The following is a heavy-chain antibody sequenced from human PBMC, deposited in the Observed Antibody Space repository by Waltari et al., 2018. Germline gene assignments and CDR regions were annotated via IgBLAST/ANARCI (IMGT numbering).Heavy chain of an antibody. J-gene: IGHJ3*02. CDR3: AKGPRGDAFDI. CDR2: IWYDGSNK. V-gene: IGHV3-30*18. Sequence: QVQLVESGGGVVQPGRSLRLSCAASGFTFSSYGMHWVRQAPGKGLEWVAVIWYDGSNKYYADSVKGRFTISRDNSKNTLYLQMNSLRAEDTAMYYCAKGPRGDAFDIWGQGTMVTVSS. CDR1: GFTFSSYG. D-gene: IGHD3-10*01.